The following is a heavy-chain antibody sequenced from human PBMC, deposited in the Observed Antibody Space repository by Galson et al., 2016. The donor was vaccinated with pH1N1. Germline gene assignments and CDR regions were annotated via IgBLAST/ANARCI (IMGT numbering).Heavy chain of an antibody. CDR1: GYTFTTQY. Sequence: SVKVSCKASGYTFTTQYVNWVRQAPGQGLEWLGVIDPSGGSTTYAQKFQGRVNVTVDTSTSTVYMELSSLRSDDTAMYYCARGGYWVYWGQGTLVTVSS. D-gene: IGHD3-22*01. CDR2: IDPSGGST. J-gene: IGHJ4*02. V-gene: IGHV1-46*01. CDR3: ARGGYWVY.